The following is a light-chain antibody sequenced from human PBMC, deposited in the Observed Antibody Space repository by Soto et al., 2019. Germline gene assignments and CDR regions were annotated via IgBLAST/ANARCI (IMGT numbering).Light chain of an antibody. CDR1: QSVSSSY. CDR2: GAS. V-gene: IGKV3-20*01. Sequence: EIVLTQSPGTLSLSPGERATLSCRASQSVSSSYLAWYQQKPGQAPRLLIYGASSRATGIPDRFSGSGSGTAFTLTISRLEPEDFAVYYCQLYGSFGQGTKLEIK. J-gene: IGKJ2*01. CDR3: QLYGS.